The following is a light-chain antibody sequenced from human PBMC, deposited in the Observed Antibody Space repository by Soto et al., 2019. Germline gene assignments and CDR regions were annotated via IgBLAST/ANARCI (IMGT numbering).Light chain of an antibody. CDR2: STS. CDR1: AGAVTSAYY. Sequence: QAVVTQEPSLTVSPGGTVTLTCASSAGAVTSAYYTNWLQQKPGQAPRPLIYSTSEKHSWTPARFSGSLRGGKAALTLAAAEDEDEADYCRLLDCSGAQVLFGGGTKLTVL. CDR3: LLDCSGAQVL. J-gene: IGLJ2*01. V-gene: IGLV7-43*01.